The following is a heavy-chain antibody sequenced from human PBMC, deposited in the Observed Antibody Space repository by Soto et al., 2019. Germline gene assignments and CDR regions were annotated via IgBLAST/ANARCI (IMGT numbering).Heavy chain of an antibody. CDR3: ARGRLVFNWFDP. CDR1: GYTFTMYD. D-gene: IGHD6-19*01. Sequence: ASVKVSCKASGYTFTMYDINCVRQATGQGLEWMGCMNPNSGNTGYAQKFQGRVTMTRNTSISTAYMELSSLRSEDTAVYYCARGRLVFNWFDPWGQGTLVTVSS. J-gene: IGHJ5*02. V-gene: IGHV1-8*01. CDR2: MNPNSGNT.